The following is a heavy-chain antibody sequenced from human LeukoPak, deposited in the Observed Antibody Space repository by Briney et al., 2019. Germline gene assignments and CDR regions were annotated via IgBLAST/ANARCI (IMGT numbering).Heavy chain of an antibody. J-gene: IGHJ4*02. V-gene: IGHV3-30-3*01. CDR3: ARDRFHSNGWCWYSDY. D-gene: IGHD6-19*01. Sequence: GRSLRLSCAASGFTFSTYAMHWVRQAPGKGLEWVAVISYDGSNKYYADSVKGRFTISRDNSKNTLYLQMNSLRAEDTAVYYCARDRFHSNGWCWYSDYWGQGTLVTVSS. CDR2: ISYDGSNK. CDR1: GFTFSTYA.